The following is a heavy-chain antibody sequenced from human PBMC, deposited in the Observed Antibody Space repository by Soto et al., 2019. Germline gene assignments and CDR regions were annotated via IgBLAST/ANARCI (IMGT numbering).Heavy chain of an antibody. J-gene: IGHJ2*01. CDR1: GFTFDDYA. CDR3: ARERGTVTTSLLWYFEL. V-gene: IGHV3-9*01. D-gene: IGHD4-17*01. Sequence: GGSLRLSCAASGFTFDDYAMHWVRQAPGKGLEWVSGISWNSGSIGYADSVKGRFTISRDNAKNSLYLQMNSLRAEDTALYYCARERGTVTTSLLWYFELWGRGTLVTVSS. CDR2: ISWNSGSI.